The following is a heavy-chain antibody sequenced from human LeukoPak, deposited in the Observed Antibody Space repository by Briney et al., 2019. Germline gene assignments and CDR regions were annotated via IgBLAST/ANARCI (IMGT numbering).Heavy chain of an antibody. CDR2: ISAYNGNT. D-gene: IGHD3-10*01. CDR1: GYTFTSYG. V-gene: IGHV1-18*01. CDR3: AKWSPGTSSSDH. Sequence: GASVKVSCKASGYTFTSYGISWVRQAPGQGLEWMGWISAYNGNTNYAQKLQGRVTMTRDTSTSTVYMELSSLRFEDTAVYYCAKWSPGTSSSDHWGQGTLVTVSS. J-gene: IGHJ4*02.